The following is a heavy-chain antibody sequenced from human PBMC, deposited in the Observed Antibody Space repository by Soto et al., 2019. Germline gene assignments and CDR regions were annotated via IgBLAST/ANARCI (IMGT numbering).Heavy chain of an antibody. CDR2: VNDSGST. CDR3: ATDSATSYFGMDV. CDR1: GGSFTGNY. Sequence: PSETLSLTCAVYGGSFTGNYRSWIRQPPGKGLEWIGEVNDSGSTNFNPSLKSRVTISVDTSKKQFTLKLTSVTAADTAVYYCATDSATSYFGMDVWGHGTTVTV. D-gene: IGHD1-26*01. V-gene: IGHV4-34*01. J-gene: IGHJ6*02.